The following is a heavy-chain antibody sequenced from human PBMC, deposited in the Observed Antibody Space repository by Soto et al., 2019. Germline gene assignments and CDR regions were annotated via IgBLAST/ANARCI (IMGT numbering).Heavy chain of an antibody. CDR3: ARAFLRLTYYDYVWGSSTRARDAFDI. Sequence: ASETLSLTCTVSGGSISSGGYYWSWIRQHPGKGLEWIGYIYYSGSTYYNPSLKSRVTISVDTSKNQFSLKLSSVTAADTAVYYCARAFLRLTYYDYVWGSSTRARDAFDIWGQGTMVTVSS. J-gene: IGHJ3*02. CDR1: GGSISSGGYY. D-gene: IGHD3-16*01. V-gene: IGHV4-31*03. CDR2: IYYSGST.